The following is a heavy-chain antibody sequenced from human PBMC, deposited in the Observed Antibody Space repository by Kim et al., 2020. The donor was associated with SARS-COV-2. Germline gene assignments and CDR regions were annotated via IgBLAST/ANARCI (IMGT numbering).Heavy chain of an antibody. CDR1: GFSFSSYS. V-gene: IGHV3-21*01. CDR2: ISSSSSYI. CDR3: ARDPGGYYDSRGFDY. D-gene: IGHD3-22*01. Sequence: GGSLRLSCAASGFSFSSYSMNWVRQAPGKGLEWVSFISSSSSYIYYADSVKGRITISRDNAKNSLYLQMNSLRAEDTAVYYCARDPGGYYDSRGFDYWGQGTLVTVSS. J-gene: IGHJ4*02.